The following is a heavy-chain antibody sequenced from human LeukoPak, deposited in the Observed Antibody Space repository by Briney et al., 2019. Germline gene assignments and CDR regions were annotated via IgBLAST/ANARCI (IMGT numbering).Heavy chain of an antibody. CDR3: AKIAETSGIYGQGYDY. J-gene: IGHJ4*02. CDR2: ISGSGDNT. Sequence: GGSLRLSCAASGFNFNNYNMNWVRQAPGKRLGWVSGISGSGDNTHNADFVKGRFTISRDNSKNTLYLQMNSLRAEDTAVYYCAKIAETSGIYGQGYDYWGQGTLVTVSS. CDR1: GFNFNNYN. D-gene: IGHD1-26*01. V-gene: IGHV3-23*01.